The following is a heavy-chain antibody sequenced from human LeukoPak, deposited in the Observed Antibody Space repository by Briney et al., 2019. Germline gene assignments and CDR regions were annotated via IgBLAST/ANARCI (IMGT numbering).Heavy chain of an antibody. CDR3: ARDKEYYYDSSGQIIKAGFDP. J-gene: IGHJ5*02. CDR2: INPTGTSS. Sequence: ASVKVSCKSSGYTFTRHYLHWVRQAPGQGLEWVGLINPTGTSSWPAQKFQGRVTLTRDMSTSTDYMELSSLRSEDTAVYYCARDKEYYYDSSGQIIKAGFDPWGQGTLVTVSS. V-gene: IGHV1-46*01. CDR1: GYTFTRHY. D-gene: IGHD3-22*01.